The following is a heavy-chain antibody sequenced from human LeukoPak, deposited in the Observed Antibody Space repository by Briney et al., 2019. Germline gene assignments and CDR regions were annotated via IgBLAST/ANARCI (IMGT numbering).Heavy chain of an antibody. V-gene: IGHV1-8*01. Sequence: ASVKVSCKASGYTFTSYDMNWVRQATGQGLEWMGWMNPNRGNTGYAQKFQGRVTMTRNTSISTAYMELSSLRSEDTAVYYCARIYCSSTSCYYYYYYGMDVWGQGTTVTVSS. CDR1: GYTFTSYD. J-gene: IGHJ6*02. D-gene: IGHD2-2*01. CDR2: MNPNRGNT. CDR3: ARIYCSSTSCYYYYYYGMDV.